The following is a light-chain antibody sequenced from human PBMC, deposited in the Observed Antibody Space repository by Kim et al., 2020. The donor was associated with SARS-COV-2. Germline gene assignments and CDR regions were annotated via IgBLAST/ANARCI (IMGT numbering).Light chain of an antibody. CDR2: QDS. V-gene: IGLV3-1*01. Sequence: VSPGQTATITCSGDKLGDKYACWYQQKPGQSPVLVIYQDSKRPSGIPERFSGSNSGNTATLTISGTQAMDEADYYCQAWDSSIVVFGGGTQLTVL. CDR3: QAWDSSIVV. CDR1: KLGDKY. J-gene: IGLJ2*01.